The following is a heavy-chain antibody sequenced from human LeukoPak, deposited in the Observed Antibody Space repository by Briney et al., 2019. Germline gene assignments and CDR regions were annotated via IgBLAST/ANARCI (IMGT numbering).Heavy chain of an antibody. V-gene: IGHV1-24*01. J-gene: IGHJ5*02. CDR3: ATDLSGYRSGWFDP. CDR1: GYTLTELS. Sequence: ASVKVSCKVSGYTLTELSMHWVRQAPGKGLEWMGGFDPEDGETIYAQKFQGRVTMTEDTSTDTAYMELSSLRSEDTAVYYCATDLSGYRSGWFDPWGQGTLVTVSS. CDR2: FDPEDGET. D-gene: IGHD5-12*01.